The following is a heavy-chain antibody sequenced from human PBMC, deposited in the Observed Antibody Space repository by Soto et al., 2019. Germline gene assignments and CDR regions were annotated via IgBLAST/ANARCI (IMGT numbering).Heavy chain of an antibody. CDR1: GFGFSDYP. CDR3: ANLQWLEFGGDY. J-gene: IGHJ4*02. D-gene: IGHD6-19*01. V-gene: IGHV3-23*01. Sequence: VHLLESGGGVVQPGGTLKISCAASGFGFSDYPMSWVRQAPGQGLEWVSGISPAGDKTYYADSVKGRFTISRDNSKTTLSLQMNSLRAEDTGVYYCANLQWLEFGGDYWGQGTLVTVSS. CDR2: ISPAGDKT.